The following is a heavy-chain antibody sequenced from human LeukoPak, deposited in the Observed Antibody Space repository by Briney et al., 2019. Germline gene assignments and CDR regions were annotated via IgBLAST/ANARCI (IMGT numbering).Heavy chain of an antibody. J-gene: IGHJ4*02. CDR3: ARGPYYGSGSYDGYYFDY. V-gene: IGHV4-4*07. CDR2: IYISGST. D-gene: IGHD3-10*01. Sequence: SETLSLTCTVSGGSISNYHWSWIRQPAGKGLEWIGRIYISGSTNYNPSLKSRVTMSVDTSKIQFSLKLSSVTAADTAVYYCARGPYYGSGSYDGYYFDYWGQGTLATVSS. CDR1: GGSISNYH.